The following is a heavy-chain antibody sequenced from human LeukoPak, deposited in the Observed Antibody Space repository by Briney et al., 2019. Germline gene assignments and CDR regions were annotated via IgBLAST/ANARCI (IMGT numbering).Heavy chain of an antibody. CDR1: GGSISGYY. CDR2: IYYSGST. V-gene: IGHV4-59*08. D-gene: IGHD1-26*01. Sequence: SETLSLTCTVSGGSISGYYWNWIRQPPGKGLEWIGYIYYSGSTYYNPSLKSRVTISVDTSKNQFSLKLSSVTAADTAVYYCARATELPNTEGVYYFDYWGQGTLVTVSS. CDR3: ARATELPNTEGVYYFDY. J-gene: IGHJ4*02.